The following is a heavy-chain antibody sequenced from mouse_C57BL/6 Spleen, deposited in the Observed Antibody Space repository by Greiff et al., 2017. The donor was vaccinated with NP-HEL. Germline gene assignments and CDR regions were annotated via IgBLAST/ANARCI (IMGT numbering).Heavy chain of an antibody. Sequence: VQLQQPGAELVMPGASVKLSCKASGYTFTSYWMHWVKQRPGQGLEWIGEIDPSDSYTNYNQKFKGKSTLTVDKSSSTAYMQLSSLTSEDSAVYYCARNGYYKLFAYWGQGTLVTVSA. J-gene: IGHJ3*01. CDR1: GYTFTSYW. CDR2: IDPSDSYT. D-gene: IGHD2-3*01. CDR3: ARNGYYKLFAY. V-gene: IGHV1-69*01.